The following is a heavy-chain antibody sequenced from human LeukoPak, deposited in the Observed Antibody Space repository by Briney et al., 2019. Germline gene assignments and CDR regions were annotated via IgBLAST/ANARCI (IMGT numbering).Heavy chain of an antibody. CDR3: ARERMIDGMDV. CDR2: ISAYNGNT. CDR1: GYTFTSYG. V-gene: IGHV1-18*01. D-gene: IGHD3-22*01. J-gene: IGHJ6*02. Sequence: ASVKVSCKASGYTFTSYGISWVRQAPGQGLEWMGWISAYNGNTNYAQKPQGRVTMTTDTSTSTAYLELKSLSSDDTAVYYCARERMIDGMDVWGQGTTVTVSS.